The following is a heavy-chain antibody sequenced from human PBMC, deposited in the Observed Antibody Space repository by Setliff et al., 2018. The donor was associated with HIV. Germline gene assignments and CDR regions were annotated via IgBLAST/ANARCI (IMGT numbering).Heavy chain of an antibody. J-gene: IGHJ4*02. Sequence: GGSLRLSCAASGFSFNNFAMSWVRQAPGKGLEWVSTLSGSGGSTYYADSVRGRFTISRDNAKNSLYLQMNSLRAEDTAVYYCARDPRYCTNGVCYRYFDYWGQGTLVTVSS. D-gene: IGHD2-8*01. V-gene: IGHV3-23*01. CDR1: GFSFNNFA. CDR2: LSGSGGST. CDR3: ARDPRYCTNGVCYRYFDY.